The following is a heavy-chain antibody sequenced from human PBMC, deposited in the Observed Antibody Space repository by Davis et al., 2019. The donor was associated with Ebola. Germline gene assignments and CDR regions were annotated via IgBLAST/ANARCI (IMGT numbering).Heavy chain of an antibody. J-gene: IGHJ4*02. CDR2: IKQDGSEK. D-gene: IGHD2-2*01. Sequence: GESLKISCAASGFTFSSYWMSWVRQAPGKGLEWVANIKQDGSEKYYVDSVKGRFTISRDNAKNSLYLQMNSLRTEDTAVYYCARSRSSTSCPDYWGQGTLVTVSS. CDR3: ARSRSSTSCPDY. V-gene: IGHV3-7*01. CDR1: GFTFSSYW.